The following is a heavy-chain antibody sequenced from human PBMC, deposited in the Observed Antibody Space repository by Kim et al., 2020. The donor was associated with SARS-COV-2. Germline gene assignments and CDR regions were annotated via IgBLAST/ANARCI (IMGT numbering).Heavy chain of an antibody. CDR1: FFSLLLLLSS. CDR3: ARDQFYGDSGNLFDP. CDR2: IYYSGST. Sequence: PSLPFPFSFFSLLLLLSSFFFLRHPPVKVLELIGIIYYSGSTSYNPSLKRRVTISVATSKPPFSLTLSSVTAADTAVSYCARDQFYGDSGNLFDP. J-gene: IGHJ5*02. D-gene: IGHD4-17*01. V-gene: IGHV4-39*07.